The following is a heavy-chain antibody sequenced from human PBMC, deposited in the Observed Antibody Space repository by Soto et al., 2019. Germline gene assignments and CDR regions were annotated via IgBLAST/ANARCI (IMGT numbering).Heavy chain of an antibody. Sequence: EVQLLESGGGLVQPGGSLRLSCAASGFTFSSYAMSWVRQAPGKGLEWVSAISGSGGSTYYADSVKGRFTISRDNSKNTLYLQMNSLRAEDTAVYYCAKDQCISTSCYGGWFDPWGQGTLVTVSS. D-gene: IGHD2-2*01. J-gene: IGHJ5*02. CDR3: AKDQCISTSCYGGWFDP. CDR2: ISGSGGST. V-gene: IGHV3-23*01. CDR1: GFTFSSYA.